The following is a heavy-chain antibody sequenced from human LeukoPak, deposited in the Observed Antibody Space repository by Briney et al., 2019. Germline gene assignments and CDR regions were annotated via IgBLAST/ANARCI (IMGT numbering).Heavy chain of an antibody. V-gene: IGHV3-53*05. Sequence: PGGSLRLSCAASGFTVSSNYMSWVRQAPGKGLEWVSGISGGGVTTYYADSVKGRFTISRDNSKNTLYLQMNSLRAEDTAVYYCAKAKEGYDILTGPYGMDVWGQGTTVTVSS. CDR2: ISGGGVTT. CDR3: AKAKEGYDILTGPYGMDV. D-gene: IGHD3-9*01. CDR1: GFTVSSNY. J-gene: IGHJ6*02.